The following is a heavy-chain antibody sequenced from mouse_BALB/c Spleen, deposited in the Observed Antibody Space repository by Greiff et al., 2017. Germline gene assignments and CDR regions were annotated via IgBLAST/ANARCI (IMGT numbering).Heavy chain of an antibody. CDR2: IYPYNGGT. D-gene: IGHD2-4*01. CDR1: GYTFTDYN. CDR3: ARCYYDYDGAMDY. Sequence: VQLQQSGPELVKPGASVKISCKASGYTFTDYNMHWVKQSHGKSLEWIGYIYPYNGGTGYNQKFKSKATLTVDNSSSTAYMELRSLTSEDSAVYYCARCYYDYDGAMDYWGQGTSVTVSS. J-gene: IGHJ4*01. V-gene: IGHV1S29*02.